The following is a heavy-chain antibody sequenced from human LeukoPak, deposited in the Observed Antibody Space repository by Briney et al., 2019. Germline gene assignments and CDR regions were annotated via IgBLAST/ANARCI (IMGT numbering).Heavy chain of an antibody. V-gene: IGHV3-23*01. CDR2: ISVSGSRA. Sequence: GGSLRLSCAASGFTFSSNAMSWVRQAPGKGLEWVSVISVSGSRADYADFVKGRFTVSRDNSKNTVLLQMNSLRVEDTAVYYCTKDHDGMHAWGQGTTVSVSS. CDR3: TKDHDGMHA. J-gene: IGHJ6*01. CDR1: GFTFSSNA.